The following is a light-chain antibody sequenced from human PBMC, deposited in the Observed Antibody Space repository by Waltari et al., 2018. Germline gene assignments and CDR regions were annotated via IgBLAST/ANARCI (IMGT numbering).Light chain of an antibody. CDR1: QSVLYTSNNKNY. J-gene: IGKJ1*01. Sequence: DIVMTQSPDSLAVSLGERATINCKSSQSVLYTSNNKNYLAWYQPKPGQPPKLLFYWASTRESGVPDRFSGSGSGTDFTLTISGLQAEDVAVYYCQQYYSPPWTFGQGTQVEIK. CDR3: QQYYSPPWT. V-gene: IGKV4-1*01. CDR2: WAS.